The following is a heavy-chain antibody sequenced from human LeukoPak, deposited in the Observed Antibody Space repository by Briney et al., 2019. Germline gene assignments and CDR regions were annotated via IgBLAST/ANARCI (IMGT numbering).Heavy chain of an antibody. CDR3: AKNIVVVVAAANS. Sequence: AGGSLRLSCAASGFTFSSYAMSWVRQAPGKGLEWVSAISGSGGSTYYADSVKGRFTISRDNSKNTLYLQMNSLRAEDTAVYYCAKNIVVVVAAANSWGQGTLVTVSS. CDR1: GFTFSSYA. V-gene: IGHV3-23*01. J-gene: IGHJ4*02. CDR2: ISGSGGST. D-gene: IGHD2-15*01.